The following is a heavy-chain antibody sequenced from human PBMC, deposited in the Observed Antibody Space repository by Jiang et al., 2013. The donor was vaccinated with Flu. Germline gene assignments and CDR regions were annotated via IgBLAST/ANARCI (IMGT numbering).Heavy chain of an antibody. CDR1: SGSINTGSYY. CDR2: VFADGRT. CDR3: VLTYYDIFTGSETFDV. J-gene: IGHJ3*01. D-gene: IGHD3-9*01. V-gene: IGHV4-61*02. Sequence: PGLVKPSQTLSLTCTVSSGSINTGSYYWGWIRQPAGKGLEWIGRVFADGRTNYSPSLKTRVSISVDTSRDQLSLKLKSVTAADTAIYYYVLTYYDIFTGSETFDVWGQGTTVTVSS.